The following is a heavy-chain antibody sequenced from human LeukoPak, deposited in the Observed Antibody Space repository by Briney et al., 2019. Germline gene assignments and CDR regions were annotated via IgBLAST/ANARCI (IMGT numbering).Heavy chain of an antibody. CDR3: ARQSQTGFDP. CDR1: GGSFSGFY. J-gene: IGHJ5*02. Sequence: PSETLSLTCAVYGGSFSGFYWSWIRQPPGKGLEWIGEINHSGSTNYNPSLKSRVTILVDTSKNQFSLKLSSVTAADTAVYSCARQSQTGFDPWGQGTLVTVSS. V-gene: IGHV4-34*01. CDR2: INHSGST.